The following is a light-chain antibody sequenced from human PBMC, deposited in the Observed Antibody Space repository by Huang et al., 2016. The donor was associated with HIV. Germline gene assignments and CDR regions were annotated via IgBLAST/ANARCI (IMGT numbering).Light chain of an antibody. Sequence: TQSPVTLIVSPGENATLSCRASQSISNNFAWFQQKPGQAPSLLIYGASTRGTGVPGRFSGSASATHFTLTITSLQSEDFTVYYCQQYNAWPYTFGQGTKLEIK. J-gene: IGKJ2*01. V-gene: IGKV3-15*01. CDR1: QSISNN. CDR3: QQYNAWPYT. CDR2: GAS.